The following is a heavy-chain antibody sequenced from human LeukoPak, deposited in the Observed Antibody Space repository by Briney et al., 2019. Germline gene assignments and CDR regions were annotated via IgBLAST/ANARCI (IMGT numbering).Heavy chain of an antibody. CDR1: GFTFSSYS. CDR3: ARGTWGYDFWSGYYGAGRYFDY. CDR2: ISSSSSTI. J-gene: IGHJ4*02. V-gene: IGHV3-48*01. Sequence: GGSLRLSCAASGFTFSSYSMNWVRQAPGKGLEWVSYISSSSSTIYYADSVKGRFTISRDNAKNSLYLQMNSLRAEDTAVYYCARGTWGYDFWSGYYGAGRYFDYWGQGTLVTVSS. D-gene: IGHD3-3*01.